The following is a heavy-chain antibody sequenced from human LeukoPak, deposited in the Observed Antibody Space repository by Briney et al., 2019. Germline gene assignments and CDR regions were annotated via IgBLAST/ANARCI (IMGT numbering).Heavy chain of an antibody. CDR3: ARKLRYYYDSSSAFDI. J-gene: IGHJ3*02. D-gene: IGHD3-22*01. Sequence: GGSLRLSCAASGFTFSSYSMNWVRQAPGKGLEWVSYISSSSSTIYYADSVKGRFTISRDNAKNSLYLQMNSLRAEDTAVYYCARKLRYYYDSSSAFDIWGQGTMVTVSS. V-gene: IGHV3-48*01. CDR2: ISSSSSTI. CDR1: GFTFSSYS.